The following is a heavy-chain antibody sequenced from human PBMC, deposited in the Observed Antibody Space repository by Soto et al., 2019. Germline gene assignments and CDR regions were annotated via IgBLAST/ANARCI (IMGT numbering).Heavy chain of an antibody. J-gene: IGHJ3*01. CDR2: INRSGST. D-gene: IGHD1-26*01. CDR3: ARKWELHAFDV. Sequence: QVQLQQWGAGLLKPSETLSLTCAVYGGSFSGYYWSWIRQPPGKGLEWIGEINRSGSTNYNPSLKSRVTISVDTSKNQFSLKLSSVTAAATAVYYCARKWELHAFDVWGQGTMVTVSS. CDR1: GGSFSGYY. V-gene: IGHV4-34*01.